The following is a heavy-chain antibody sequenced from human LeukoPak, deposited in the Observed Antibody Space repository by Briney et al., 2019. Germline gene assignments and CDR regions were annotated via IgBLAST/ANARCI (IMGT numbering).Heavy chain of an antibody. V-gene: IGHV3-33*01. J-gene: IGHJ4*02. Sequence: LPGGSLRLSCAASGFSFSTYGMHWVRQAPGKGLEWVALIWDAGTNTYYADSVKGRFTISRDNSKNTLYLQMNSLRAEDTAVYYCAGDTPPGGDYYFDYWGQGTLVIVSS. CDR1: GFSFSTYG. CDR3: AGDTPPGGDYYFDY. CDR2: IWDAGTNT. D-gene: IGHD3-16*01.